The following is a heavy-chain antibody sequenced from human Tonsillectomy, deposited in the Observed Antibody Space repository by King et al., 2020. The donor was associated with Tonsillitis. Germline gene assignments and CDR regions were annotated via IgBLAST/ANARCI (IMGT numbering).Heavy chain of an antibody. D-gene: IGHD6-13*01. Sequence: VQLVESGGGLVKPGGSLRLSCAASGFTFSSYSMNWVRQAPGKGLEWVSSISGSSSYIFYADSVKGRFAISRDNAKNSLYLQMNSLRAEDTAVYYCARTYISATGPFVYWLEGTLATVPS. J-gene: IGHJ4*02. CDR2: ISGSSSYI. CDR3: ARTYISATGPFVY. CDR1: GFTFSSYS. V-gene: IGHV3-21*01.